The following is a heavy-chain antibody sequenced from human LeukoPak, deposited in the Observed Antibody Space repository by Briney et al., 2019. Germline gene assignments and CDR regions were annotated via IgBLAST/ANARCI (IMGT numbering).Heavy chain of an antibody. CDR3: ASKSIQSDY. D-gene: IGHD6-6*01. V-gene: IGHV4-34*01. Sequence: SETLSLTCAVYGGSFSGYYWSWIRQPPGKGLEWIGEINHSGSTNYNPSLKSRVTISVDTSKNQFSLKLSSVTAADTAVYYCASKSIQSDYWGQGTLVTVSS. J-gene: IGHJ4*02. CDR2: INHSGST. CDR1: GGSFSGYY.